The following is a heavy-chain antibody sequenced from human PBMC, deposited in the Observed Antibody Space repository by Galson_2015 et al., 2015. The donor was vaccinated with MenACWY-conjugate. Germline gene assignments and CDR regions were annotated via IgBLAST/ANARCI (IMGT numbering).Heavy chain of an antibody. J-gene: IGHJ4*02. CDR3: ARATMIEGIDY. CDR2: ISSDVTTK. D-gene: IGHD3-22*01. V-gene: IGHV3-30*04. CDR1: GFTFNIYA. Sequence: SLRLSCAASGFTFNIYAMHWVRQAPGKGLEWVAAISSDVTTKYYGDSVTGRFTISRDNSKNTLYLQMDSLRVEDTAVYYCARATMIEGIDYWGQGSLVTVSS.